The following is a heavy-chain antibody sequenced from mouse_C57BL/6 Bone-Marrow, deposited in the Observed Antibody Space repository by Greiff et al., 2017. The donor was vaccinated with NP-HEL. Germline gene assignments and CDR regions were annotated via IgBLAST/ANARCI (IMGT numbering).Heavy chain of an antibody. CDR2: IYPGGGYT. Sequence: QVQLQQSGAELVRPGTSVQLSCKASGYTFTNYWIRWVKQRPGHGLEWIGDIYPGGGYTNYNETFKGKATLTADKSSSTAYMQLSSLTSEDSAFYYCARRVGYYPAWFAYWGQGTLVTVSA. D-gene: IGHD2-3*01. J-gene: IGHJ3*01. CDR3: ARRVGYYPAWFAY. CDR1: GYTFTNYW. V-gene: IGHV1-63*01.